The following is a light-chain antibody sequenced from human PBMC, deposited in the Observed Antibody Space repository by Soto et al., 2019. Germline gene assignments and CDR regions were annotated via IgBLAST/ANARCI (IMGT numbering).Light chain of an antibody. J-gene: IGKJ3*01. Sequence: DIQITQSPSSLSASVGVRVTITCRASQSISNYLNWYQQKPGKAPKLLIYAASSLQGDVPSRFSGSGSGTDFTLTISSLQPDDFATYYCQQSYSTPLTFGPGTKVDIK. CDR1: QSISNY. CDR3: QQSYSTPLT. V-gene: IGKV1-39*01. CDR2: AAS.